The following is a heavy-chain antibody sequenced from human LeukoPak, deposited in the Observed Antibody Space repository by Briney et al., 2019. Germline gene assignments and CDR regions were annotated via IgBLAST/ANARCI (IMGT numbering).Heavy chain of an antibody. D-gene: IGHD5-24*01. V-gene: IGHV4-61*02. CDR1: GGSISSSSYY. CDR2: MSTSGST. J-gene: IGHJ2*01. Sequence: SETLSLTCTVSGGSISSSSYYWSWIRQPAGKGLEWIGRMSTSGSTNYNPSLKSRVTMSVDTSKNQFSLKLSSVTAADTALYYCARGIWEMATIPYWYFDIWGRGTLVTVSS. CDR3: ARGIWEMATIPYWYFDI.